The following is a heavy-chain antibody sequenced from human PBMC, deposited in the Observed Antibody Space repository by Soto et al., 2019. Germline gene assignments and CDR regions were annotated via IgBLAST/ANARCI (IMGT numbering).Heavy chain of an antibody. CDR3: ATVGNNFCSLYHYFVMEG. V-gene: IGHV1-69*06. CDR1: GGTFSSYA. CDR2: IIPIVTTP. Sequence: QVRLVQSGDEVKKPGSSVKVSCEASGGTFSSYAVTWVRQAPGQGLEWMGGIIPIVTTPNYAQKFQGRLTISAAKSTSTSYMELSSLRWEDTGVYDCATVGNNFCSLYHYFVMEGWVQGTTVIVSS. J-gene: IGHJ6*02. D-gene: IGHD2-15*01.